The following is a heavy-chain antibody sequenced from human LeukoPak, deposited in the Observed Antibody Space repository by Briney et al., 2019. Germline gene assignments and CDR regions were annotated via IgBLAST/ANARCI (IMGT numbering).Heavy chain of an antibody. V-gene: IGHV3-74*01. Sequence: GGSLRLSRAAPVFTFSSFWGYWVCPAPGKGRVCVSRINSDGGSTTYADSVKGRFTISRDNAKNTVYLQMSRLRAEDTAVYYCARRRERGASDAFAFCGQGAMVTVSS. CDR2: INSDGGST. CDR3: ARRRERGASDAFAF. D-gene: IGHD3-16*01. CDR1: VFTFSSFW. J-gene: IGHJ3*01.